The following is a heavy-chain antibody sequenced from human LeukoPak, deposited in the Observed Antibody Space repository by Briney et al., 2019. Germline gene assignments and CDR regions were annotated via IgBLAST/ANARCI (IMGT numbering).Heavy chain of an antibody. CDR2: INHTGST. CDR1: GGSFSGYY. D-gene: IGHD2-15*01. CDR3: ARRWYRDAFDI. J-gene: IGHJ3*02. V-gene: IGHV4-34*01. Sequence: SSETLSLTCAVYGGSFSGYYWSWIRQPPGKGLEWIWEINHTGSTNYNPSLKSRVTVSVDTSKNQFSLKVSSVTAADTAVYYCARRWYRDAFDIWGQGTMVTVSS.